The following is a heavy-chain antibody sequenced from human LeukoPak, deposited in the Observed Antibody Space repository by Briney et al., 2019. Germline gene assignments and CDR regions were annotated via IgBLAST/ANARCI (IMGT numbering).Heavy chain of an antibody. CDR1: GFTFSSYA. V-gene: IGHV3-23*01. Sequence: GGSLRLSCAASGFTFSSYAMSWVRQAPGKGLEWVSAISGSGGSTYYAVSVKGRFTISRDNSKNTLYLQMNSLRAEDTAVYYCAKVRTPLRLGEVWPDAFDIWGQGTMVTVSS. CDR2: ISGSGGST. D-gene: IGHD3-16*01. J-gene: IGHJ3*02. CDR3: AKVRTPLRLGEVWPDAFDI.